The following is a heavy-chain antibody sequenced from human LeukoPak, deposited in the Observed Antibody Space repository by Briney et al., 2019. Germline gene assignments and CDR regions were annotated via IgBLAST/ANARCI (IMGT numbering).Heavy chain of an antibody. Sequence: GESLKISCKGSGYSFTSYWIGWVRQMPGKGLEWMGIIYPGDSDTRYSPSFQGQVTISADKSISTAYLQWSSLKASDTAMYHCARSGQLELTDFDYWGQGTLVTVSS. V-gene: IGHV5-51*01. D-gene: IGHD1-7*01. J-gene: IGHJ4*02. CDR3: ARSGQLELTDFDY. CDR2: IYPGDSDT. CDR1: GYSFTSYW.